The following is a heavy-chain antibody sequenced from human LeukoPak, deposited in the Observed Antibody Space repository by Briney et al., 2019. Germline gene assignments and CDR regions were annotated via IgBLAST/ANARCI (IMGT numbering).Heavy chain of an antibody. CDR1: GGSISSGGYY. J-gene: IGHJ6*02. V-gene: IGHV4-31*03. D-gene: IGHD5-24*01. CDR2: IYYSGST. CDR3: ARVYRSRHGYNAFYYYYGMDV. Sequence: SQTLSLTCTVSGGSISSGGYYWSWIRQHPGKGLEWIGYIYYSGSTYYNPSLKSRVTISVDTSKNQFSLKLSSVTAADTAVYYCARVYRSRHGYNAFYYYYGMDVWGQGTTVTVSS.